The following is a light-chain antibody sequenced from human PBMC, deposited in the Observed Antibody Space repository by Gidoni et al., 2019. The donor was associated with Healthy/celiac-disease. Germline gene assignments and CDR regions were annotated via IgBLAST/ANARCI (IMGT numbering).Light chain of an antibody. CDR2: GAS. V-gene: IGKV3-20*01. CDR1: QSVSSSY. J-gene: IGKJ2*01. Sequence: EIVLTQSPGTLSLSPGEIATLSCRASQSVSSSYLDWYQQKPGQAPRLLIYGASSRATGIPDRFSGSGSGTDFTLTISRLEPEDFEVYYCQQYGSSPRYTFGQGTKLEIK. CDR3: QQYGSSPRYT.